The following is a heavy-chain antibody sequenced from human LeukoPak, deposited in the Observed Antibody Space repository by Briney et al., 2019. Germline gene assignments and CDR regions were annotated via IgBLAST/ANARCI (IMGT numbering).Heavy chain of an antibody. CDR2: IYYTGST. CDR1: SGSISNYY. CDR3: ARLSPGVVIPDY. J-gene: IGHJ4*02. D-gene: IGHD3-3*01. Sequence: SGTLSLTCIVSSGSISNYYWTWIRQPPGKGLEWIGYIYYTGSTSYSPSLKSRVTISVDTSNNQFFLKLRSVTAADTAVYYCARLSPGVVIPDYWGQGTLVTVSS. V-gene: IGHV4-59*08.